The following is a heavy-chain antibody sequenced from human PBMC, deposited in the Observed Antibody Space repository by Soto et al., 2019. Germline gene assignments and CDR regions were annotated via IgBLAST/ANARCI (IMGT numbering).Heavy chain of an antibody. CDR2: MNPNSGNT. CDR3: ARGHRSSSWYAY. V-gene: IGHV1-8*01. J-gene: IGHJ4*02. Sequence: QVQLVQSGAEVKKPGASVKVSCKASGYTFTSYDINWVRQATGQGLEWMGWMNPNSGNTGYAQKFQGRVTMXRSXSISTAYMELSSLRSEDTAVYYFARGHRSSSWYAYWGQGTLVTVSS. D-gene: IGHD6-13*01. CDR1: GYTFTSYD.